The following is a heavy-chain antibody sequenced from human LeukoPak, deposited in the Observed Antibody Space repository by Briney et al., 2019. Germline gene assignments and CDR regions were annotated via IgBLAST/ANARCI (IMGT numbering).Heavy chain of an antibody. CDR2: IIPIFGTA. V-gene: IGHV1-69*13. CDR3: AREGRCGYNYYWYFDL. CDR1: GGTFSSYA. Sequence: GASVKVSCKASGGTFSSYAISWVRQAPGQGLEWMGGIIPIFGTANYAQKFQGRVTITADESTSTAYMELSSLRSEDTAVYYCAREGRCGYNYYWYFDLWGRGTLVTVSS. J-gene: IGHJ2*01. D-gene: IGHD5-24*01.